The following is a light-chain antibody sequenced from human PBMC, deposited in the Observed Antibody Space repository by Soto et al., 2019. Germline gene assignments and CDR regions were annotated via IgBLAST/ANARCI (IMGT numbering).Light chain of an antibody. V-gene: IGLV1-40*01. J-gene: IGLJ3*02. CDR2: GNI. CDR1: SSNIGADYD. Sequence: QSVLTQPPSVSGAPGQRVTISCTGSSSNIGADYDVHWYQQIPGKAPKLLIYGNINRPSGVPDRFSGSKSGTSASLAITGLQAEDEADYYCSSYTTTSTLVFGGGTKVTVL. CDR3: SSYTTTSTLV.